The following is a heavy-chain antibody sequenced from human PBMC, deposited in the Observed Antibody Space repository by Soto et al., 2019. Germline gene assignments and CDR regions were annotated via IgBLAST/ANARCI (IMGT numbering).Heavy chain of an antibody. CDR2: ISYDGSNK. Sequence: GGSLRLSCAASGFTFSSYGMHWVRQAPGKGLEWVAVISYDGSNKYYADSVKGRFTISRDNSRNTLYLQMNSLRAEDTAVYYCARDRSVDTTDYYGMDVWGQGTTVTVSS. CDR3: ARDRSVDTTDYYGMDV. V-gene: IGHV3-30*03. D-gene: IGHD2-15*01. J-gene: IGHJ6*02. CDR1: GFTFSSYG.